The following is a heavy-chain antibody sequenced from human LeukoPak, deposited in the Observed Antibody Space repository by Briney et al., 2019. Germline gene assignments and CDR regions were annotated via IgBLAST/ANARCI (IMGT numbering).Heavy chain of an antibody. CDR1: GFTFSSYE. CDR2: ISSSGSTI. Sequence: GGSLRLSCAASGFTFSSYEMNWVRQAPGKGLEWVSYISSSGSTIYYADSVKGRFTISRDNAKNSLYLQMNSLRAEDTALYYCARVSVGIVVITTEDAFDIWGQGTMVTVSS. D-gene: IGHD3-22*01. CDR3: ARVSVGIVVITTEDAFDI. J-gene: IGHJ3*02. V-gene: IGHV3-48*03.